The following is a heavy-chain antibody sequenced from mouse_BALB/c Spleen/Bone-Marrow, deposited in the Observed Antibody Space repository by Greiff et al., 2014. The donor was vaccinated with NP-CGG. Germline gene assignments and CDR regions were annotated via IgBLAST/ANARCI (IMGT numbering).Heavy chain of an antibody. D-gene: IGHD4-1*01. V-gene: IGHV2-6-7*01. CDR2: TWGDGST. CDR1: GFSLTDYG. CDR3: AREGGTGAMDY. J-gene: IGHJ4*01. Sequence: VQLQESGPGLVAPSQSLSITCSVSGFSLTDYGVNWVRQPPGKGLEWLGMTWGDGSTDYNSALKSRLSINKDKSKSQVFLKMNSQQTDDTARYYCAREGGTGAMDYWGQGTSVTVSS.